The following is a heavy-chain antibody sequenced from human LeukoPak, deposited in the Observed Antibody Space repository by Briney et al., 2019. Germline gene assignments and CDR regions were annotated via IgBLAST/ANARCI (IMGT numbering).Heavy chain of an antibody. CDR3: AKDNRRHYTSGPNPDSLH. D-gene: IGHD6-19*01. V-gene: IGHV3-48*04. CDR1: GFTFSSYS. Sequence: GGSLRLSCAASGFTFSSYSMNWVRQAPGKGLEWVSHITASGTAMSYADSVKGRFTISRDNAKNSLYLQMNSLRVEDTAFYYCAKDNRRHYTSGPNPDSLHWGQGALVTVSS. CDR2: ITASGTAM. J-gene: IGHJ4*02.